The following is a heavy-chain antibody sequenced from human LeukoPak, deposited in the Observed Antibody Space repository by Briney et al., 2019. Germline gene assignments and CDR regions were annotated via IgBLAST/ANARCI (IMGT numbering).Heavy chain of an antibody. CDR1: GYTFTGYY. Sequence: ASVKVSCKASGYTFTGYYMHWVRQAPGQGLEWMGIINPSGGSTSYAQKFQGRVTMTRDMSTSTVYMELSSLRSEDTAVYYCARGGIGYNWFDPWGQGTLVTVSS. D-gene: IGHD6-13*01. V-gene: IGHV1-46*01. J-gene: IGHJ5*02. CDR3: ARGGIGYNWFDP. CDR2: INPSGGST.